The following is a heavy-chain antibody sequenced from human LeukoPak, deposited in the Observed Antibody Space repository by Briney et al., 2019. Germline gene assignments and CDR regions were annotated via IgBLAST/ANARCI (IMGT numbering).Heavy chain of an antibody. CDR1: GGSINNFY. J-gene: IGHJ4*02. D-gene: IGHD1-26*01. V-gene: IGHV4-4*07. Sequence: SETLSLTCTVSGGSINNFYWNWIRQPAGKGLEWIGRIYISGTTHYNPSLKSRVTMSVDTSKTQFSLKLTSVTAADTAIYYCARDPFRSSFDSWGQGTLVTVSS. CDR2: IYISGTT. CDR3: ARDPFRSSFDS.